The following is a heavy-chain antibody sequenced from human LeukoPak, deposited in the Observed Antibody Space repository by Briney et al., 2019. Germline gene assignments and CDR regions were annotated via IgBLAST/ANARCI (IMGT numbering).Heavy chain of an antibody. V-gene: IGHV4-4*07. D-gene: IGHD6-13*01. Sequence: SETLSLTCTVSGGSISSYYWSWIRQPAGKGLEWIGRIYTSGSTNYNPSLKSRVTMSVDTSKNQFSLKLSSVTAADTAVYYCARDTRSTGYSSSWYYYYYYMDVWGKGTTVTVSS. CDR2: IYTSGST. CDR3: ARDTRSTGYSSSWYYYYYYMDV. J-gene: IGHJ6*03. CDR1: GGSISSYY.